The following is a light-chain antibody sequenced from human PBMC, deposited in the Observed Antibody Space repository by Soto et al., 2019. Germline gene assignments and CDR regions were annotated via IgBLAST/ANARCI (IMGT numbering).Light chain of an antibody. CDR1: QSVSSN. V-gene: IGKV3-15*01. Sequence: EIVMTQSPATLSVSPGERATLSCRASQSVSSNLAWYQQRPGQAPRLLIYGASTMAAGFPARFSGSGSGTEFTLTISSLQSEDFAVYYCQQYFIRPYTFGQGTKVEIK. CDR3: QQYFIRPYT. CDR2: GAS. J-gene: IGKJ2*01.